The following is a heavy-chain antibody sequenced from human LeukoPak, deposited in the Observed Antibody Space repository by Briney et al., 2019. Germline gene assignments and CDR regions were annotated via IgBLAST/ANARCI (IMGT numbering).Heavy chain of an antibody. D-gene: IGHD3-9*01. Sequence: GGSLRLSCAASGFTFSNYGMHWVRQAPGKGLEWVAIIWFDGSNKYYADSVKGRFTIPRDNSRNTLYLQMNSLTAEDTAVYYCARGPLSPGRYFDWLSRYYYYGMDVWGKGTTVTVSS. CDR3: ARGPLSPGRYFDWLSRYYYYGMDV. CDR2: IWFDGSNK. CDR1: GFTFSNYG. J-gene: IGHJ6*04. V-gene: IGHV3-33*01.